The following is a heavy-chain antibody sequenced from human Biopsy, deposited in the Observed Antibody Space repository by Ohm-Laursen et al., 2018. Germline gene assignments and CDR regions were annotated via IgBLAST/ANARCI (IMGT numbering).Heavy chain of an antibody. CDR1: GVSITAYY. Sequence: PDTLSLTCTVSGVSITAYYWSWIRQPPGKGLECIGNIHHSGSTNYNPSLKSQLTISVDTSKNQFSLKLSSVTAADTAVYYCARMDCSGGSCHYYSYGMDVWGQGTAVTVSS. CDR2: IHHSGST. J-gene: IGHJ6*02. CDR3: ARMDCSGGSCHYYSYGMDV. V-gene: IGHV4-4*09. D-gene: IGHD2-15*01.